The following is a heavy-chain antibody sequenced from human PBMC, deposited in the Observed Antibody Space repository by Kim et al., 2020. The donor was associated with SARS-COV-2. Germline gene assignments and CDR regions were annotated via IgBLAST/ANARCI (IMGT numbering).Heavy chain of an antibody. CDR2: INAGSGST. CDR1: GYTFTNFA. Sequence: ASVKVSCKASGYTFTNFAMHWVRQAPGQRLEWLGWINAGSGSTGYSPKFQDRVTFTRDTSASTVYMELSSLRSEDTAMFYCVRLGVGVSFDYWGQGTLVTVSS. V-gene: IGHV1-3*01. J-gene: IGHJ4*02. CDR3: VRLGVGVSFDY. D-gene: IGHD1-26*01.